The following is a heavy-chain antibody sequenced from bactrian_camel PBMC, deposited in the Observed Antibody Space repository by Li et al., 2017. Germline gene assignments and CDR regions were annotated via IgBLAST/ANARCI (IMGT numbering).Heavy chain of an antibody. D-gene: IGHD4*01. CDR2: IYTGEGST. V-gene: IGHV3S1*01. Sequence: QVQLVESGGGLVQPGGSLRLSCEVAEFSKNTKCMGWFRQAPGKGLEWVSSIYTGEGSTNSADSVKGRFTISRDNTKNMLYLQMNSLKSEDTALYYCAKGALKSDYDVYFAYWGQGTQVTV. CDR1: EFSKNTKC. CDR3: AKGALKSDYDVYFAY. J-gene: IGHJ6*01.